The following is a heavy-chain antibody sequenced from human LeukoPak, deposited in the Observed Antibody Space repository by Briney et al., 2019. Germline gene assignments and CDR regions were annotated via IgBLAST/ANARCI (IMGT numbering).Heavy chain of an antibody. Sequence: SETLSLTCAVYVGSFSDYNWSWIRQPPGKGLEWIGSIYYSKNTYYNPSLKSRVTISADTSKNQFSLTLGSVSATDTAVYYCVSPRGFSYGYFDYWGQGTLVTVSS. CDR2: IYYSKNT. CDR1: VGSFSDYN. V-gene: IGHV4-34*01. CDR3: VSPRGFSYGYFDY. D-gene: IGHD5-18*01. J-gene: IGHJ4*02.